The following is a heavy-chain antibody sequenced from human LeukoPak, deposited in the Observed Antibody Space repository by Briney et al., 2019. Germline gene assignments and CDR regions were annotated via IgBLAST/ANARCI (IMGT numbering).Heavy chain of an antibody. D-gene: IGHD3-3*01. CDR1: GGSFSGYY. Sequence: SETLSLTCAVYGGSFSGYYWSWIRQPPGKGLEWIGEINHSGSTNYNPSLKSRVTISVDTSKNQCSLKLSSVTAADTAVYYCARDNYDFWSGPNDSFDIWGQGTMVTVS. J-gene: IGHJ3*02. CDR3: ARDNYDFWSGPNDSFDI. CDR2: INHSGST. V-gene: IGHV4-34*01.